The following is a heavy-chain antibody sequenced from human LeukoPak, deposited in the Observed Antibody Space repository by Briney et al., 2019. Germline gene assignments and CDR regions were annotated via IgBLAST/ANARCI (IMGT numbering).Heavy chain of an antibody. J-gene: IGHJ4*02. CDR2: IRSDGETK. D-gene: IGHD4-17*01. CDR1: GFIFSSYG. V-gene: IGHV3-30*02. Sequence: GGSLRLSCAASGFIFSSYGMHWVRQAPGKGLEWVAFIRSDGETKDYSDSVRGRFTISRDNSKNILYLQMHSLRTEDTSIYFCAKDRQHYGQIDSWGPGTQVFVSS. CDR3: AKDRQHYGQIDS.